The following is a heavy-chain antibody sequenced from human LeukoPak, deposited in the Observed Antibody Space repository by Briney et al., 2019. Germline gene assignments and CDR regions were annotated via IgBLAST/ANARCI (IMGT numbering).Heavy chain of an antibody. Sequence: GGSLRLSCAASGFTFSRYWMTWVRQAPGKGLEWVANIKQDGSEKYYVDSVKGRFTISRDNAKNSLYLQMNSLRAEDTAVYHCARGDEYSSSPWGQGTLVTVSS. V-gene: IGHV3-7*05. CDR2: IKQDGSEK. D-gene: IGHD6-6*01. J-gene: IGHJ4*02. CDR1: GFTFSRYW. CDR3: ARGDEYSSSP.